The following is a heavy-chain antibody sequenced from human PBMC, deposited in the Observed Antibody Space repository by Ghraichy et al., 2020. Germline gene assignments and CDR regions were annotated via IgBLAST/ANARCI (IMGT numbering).Heavy chain of an antibody. D-gene: IGHD3-10*01. CDR1: GFTFSSYG. J-gene: IGHJ6*02. CDR3: AKAYYYGSGSYYNHYYYYGMDV. Sequence: GESLNISCAASGFTFSSYGMHWVRQAPGKGLEWVAVISYDGSNKYYADSVKGRFTISRDNSKNTLYLQMNSLRAEDTAVYYCAKAYYYGSGSYYNHYYYYGMDVWGQGTTVTVSS. V-gene: IGHV3-30*18. CDR2: ISYDGSNK.